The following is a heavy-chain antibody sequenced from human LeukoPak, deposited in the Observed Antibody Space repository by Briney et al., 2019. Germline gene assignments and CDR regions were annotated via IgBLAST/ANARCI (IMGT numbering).Heavy chain of an antibody. J-gene: IGHJ6*03. Sequence: GGSLRLSCTASGFNFSTYWMTWVRQVPGKGLEWVANIKEDGSEIYYVDAAKGRFSISRDNAENSLYLQMNSLRAEDTAVYYCARAYSTYHMDVWGKGTTVTVSS. CDR1: GFNFSTYW. CDR2: IKEDGSEI. D-gene: IGHD4-11*01. V-gene: IGHV3-7*01. CDR3: ARAYSTYHMDV.